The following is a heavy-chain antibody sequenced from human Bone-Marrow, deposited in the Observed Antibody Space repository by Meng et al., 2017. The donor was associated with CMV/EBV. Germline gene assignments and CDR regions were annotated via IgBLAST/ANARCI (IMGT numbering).Heavy chain of an antibody. J-gene: IGHJ6*02. Sequence: GGSLRLSCAASGFTFSSYAMTWVRQAPGKGLEWVSIIYSGGSAYYTDSVKGRFTISRDNSQDTLYLQMDSLRAEDTAVYYCAKVGQTVRKRYCYGVDVWGRGTTVTVSS. V-gene: IGHV3-23*03. CDR1: GFTFSSYA. CDR3: AKVGQTVRKRYCYGVDV. CDR2: IIYSGGSA. D-gene: IGHD1-14*01.